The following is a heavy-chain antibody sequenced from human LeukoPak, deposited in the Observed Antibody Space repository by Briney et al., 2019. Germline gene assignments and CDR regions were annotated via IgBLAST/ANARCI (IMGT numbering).Heavy chain of an antibody. V-gene: IGHV3-48*01. J-gene: IGHJ3*02. CDR3: ARVALFSGYDRADAFDI. CDR2: ISSSSSTI. Sequence: GGSLRLSCAASGFTFSSYSMNWVRQAPGKGLEWVSYISSSSSTIYYADSVKGRFTISRDNAKNSLYLQMNSLRAEDTAVYYCARVALFSGYDRADAFDIWGQGTMVTVSS. D-gene: IGHD5-12*01. CDR1: GFTFSSYS.